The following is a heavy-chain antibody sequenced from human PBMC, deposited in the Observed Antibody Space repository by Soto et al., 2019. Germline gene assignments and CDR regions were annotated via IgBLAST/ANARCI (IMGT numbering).Heavy chain of an antibody. J-gene: IGHJ4*02. Sequence: PGKGLEWIAFIHSTGITYYNASLKSRVSISIDTSTNQFSLDLNSVAAADSVIYYCVKGLGPGWHYFAYWGQGTPVTVTS. V-gene: IGHV4-31*02. CDR3: VKGLGPGWHYFAY. CDR2: IHSTGIT.